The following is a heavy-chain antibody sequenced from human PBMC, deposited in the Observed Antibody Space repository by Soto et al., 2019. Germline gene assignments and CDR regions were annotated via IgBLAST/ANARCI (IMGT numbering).Heavy chain of an antibody. Sequence: ASVKVSCKASGYTFTSYAMHWVRQAPGQRLEWMGWINAGNGNTKYSQKFQGRVTITRDTSASTAYMELSSLRSEDTAVYYCARGLRGGDADWFDPWGQGTLVSVSS. CDR1: GYTFTSYA. CDR2: INAGNGNT. V-gene: IGHV1-3*01. D-gene: IGHD2-21*02. CDR3: ARGLRGGDADWFDP. J-gene: IGHJ5*02.